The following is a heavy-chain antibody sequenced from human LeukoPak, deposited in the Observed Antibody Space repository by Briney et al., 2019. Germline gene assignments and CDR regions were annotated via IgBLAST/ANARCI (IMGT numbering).Heavy chain of an antibody. CDR2: ISSSSSYI. V-gene: IGHV3-21*01. CDR3: ARDCYDSSGCDY. CDR1: GFTFSSYS. J-gene: IGHJ4*02. Sequence: PGGSLRLSCAASGFTFSSYSMNWVRQAPGKGLEWVSSISSSSSYIYCADSVKGRFTISRDNAKNSLYLQMNSLRAEDTAVYYCARDCYDSSGCDYWGQGTLVTVSS. D-gene: IGHD3-22*01.